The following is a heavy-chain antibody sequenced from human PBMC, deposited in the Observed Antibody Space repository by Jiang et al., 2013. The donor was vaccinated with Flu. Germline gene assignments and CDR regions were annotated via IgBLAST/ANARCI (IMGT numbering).Heavy chain of an antibody. V-gene: IGHV1-46*01. J-gene: IGHJ3*02. CDR1: GYTFTSYY. CDR3: ARELLPYYYDSSGSERRGAFDI. CDR2: INPSGGST. D-gene: IGHD3-22*01. Sequence: GAEVKKPGASVKVSCKASGYTFTSYYMHWVRQAPGQGLEWMGIINPSGGSTSYAQKFQGRVTMTRDTSTSTVYMELSSLRSEDTAVYYCARELLPYYYDSSGSERRGAFDIWAKGQWSPSLQ.